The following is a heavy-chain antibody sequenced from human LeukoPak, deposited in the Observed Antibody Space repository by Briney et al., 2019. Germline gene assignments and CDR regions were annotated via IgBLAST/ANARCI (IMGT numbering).Heavy chain of an antibody. CDR1: GYTFTSYD. CDR2: MNPNSGNT. J-gene: IGHJ6*03. V-gene: IGHV1-8*01. D-gene: IGHD3-3*01. CDR3: ARSPIRVLRFLSWGDYYYYMDV. Sequence: GASVKVSCKASGYTFTSYDINWVRQATGQGLEWMGWMNPNSGNTGYAQKFQVRVTMTRNTSISTAYMELSSLRSEDTAVYYCARSPIRVLRFLSWGDYYYYMDVWGKGTTVTVSS.